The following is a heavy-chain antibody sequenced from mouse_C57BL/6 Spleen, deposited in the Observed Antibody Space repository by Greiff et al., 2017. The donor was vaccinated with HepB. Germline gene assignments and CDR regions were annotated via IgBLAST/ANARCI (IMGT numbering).Heavy chain of an antibody. CDR1: GYAFSSYW. CDR3: ARWLLYGMDY. D-gene: IGHD2-12*01. CDR2: IYPGDGDT. V-gene: IGHV1-80*01. Sequence: QVHVKQSGAELVKPGASVKISCKASGYAFSSYWMNWVKQRPGKGLEWIGQIYPGDGDTNYNGKFKGKATLTADKSSSTAYIQLSSLTSEDSAVYFCARWLLYGMDYWGQGTSVTVSS. J-gene: IGHJ4*01.